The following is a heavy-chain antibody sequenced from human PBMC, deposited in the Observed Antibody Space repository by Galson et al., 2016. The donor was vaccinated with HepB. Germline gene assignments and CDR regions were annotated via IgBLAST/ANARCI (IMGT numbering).Heavy chain of an antibody. V-gene: IGHV1-69*06. J-gene: IGHJ2*01. CDR3: AREDAIAVAGTDWYFDL. CDR2: IIPIFGTA. CDR1: GGTFNSYA. Sequence: SVKVSCKASGGTFNSYAISWVRQAPGQGLEWMGGIIPIFGTAHYAQKFQGRVTITADKSTSPVYMELSSLRSEATAVYYCAREDAIAVAGTDWYFDLWGRDTLVTVSS. D-gene: IGHD6-19*01.